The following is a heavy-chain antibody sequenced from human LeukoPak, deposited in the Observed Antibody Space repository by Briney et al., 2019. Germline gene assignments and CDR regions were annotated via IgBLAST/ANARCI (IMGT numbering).Heavy chain of an antibody. Sequence: GGSLRLSCAASGFTFSSYGMHWVRQAPGKGLEWVAVISYDGSNKYYADSVKGRFTISRDNSKNTLYLQMNSLRAEDTAVYYCAKHEPDTAMAGGFDYWGQGTLVTVSS. CDR3: AKHEPDTAMAGGFDY. CDR1: GFTFSSYG. V-gene: IGHV3-30*18. J-gene: IGHJ4*02. CDR2: ISYDGSNK. D-gene: IGHD5-18*01.